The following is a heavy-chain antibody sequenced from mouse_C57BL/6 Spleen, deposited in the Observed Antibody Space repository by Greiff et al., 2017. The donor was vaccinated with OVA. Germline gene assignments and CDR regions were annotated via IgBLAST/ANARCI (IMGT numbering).Heavy chain of an antibody. CDR2: IDPETGGT. D-gene: IGHD4-1*01. CDR3: TRERLGLTWCAY. V-gene: IGHV1-15*01. J-gene: IGHJ3*01. CDR1: GYTFTDYE. Sequence: QVQLQQSGAELVRPGASVTLSCKASGYTFTDYEMHWVKQTPVHGLEWIGAIDPETGGTAYNQKFKGKAILTADKSSSTAYMELRSLTSEDSAVYYGTRERLGLTWCAYWGQGTLVTVSA.